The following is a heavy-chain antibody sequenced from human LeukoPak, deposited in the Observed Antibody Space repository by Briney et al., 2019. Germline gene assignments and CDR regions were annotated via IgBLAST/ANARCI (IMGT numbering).Heavy chain of an antibody. CDR3: AQIAAAGNGNYYYMDV. CDR1: GGTFSSYA. J-gene: IGHJ6*03. CDR2: IIPILGIA. Sequence: GASVKVSCKASGGTFSSYAISWVRQAPGQGLEWMGRIIPILGIANYAQKFQGRVTITADKSTSTAYMELSSLRSEDTAVYYCAQIAAAGNGNYYYMDVWGKGTTVTVSS. V-gene: IGHV1-69*04. D-gene: IGHD6-13*01.